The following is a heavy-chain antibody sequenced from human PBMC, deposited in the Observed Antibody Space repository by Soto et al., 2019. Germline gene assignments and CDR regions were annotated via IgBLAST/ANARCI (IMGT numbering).Heavy chain of an antibody. J-gene: IGHJ4*02. Sequence: GGSLRLSCVASEFPFSSFEMNLVRQSPGKGLEWVSHISDSGTTIYYTDSVQGRFTISRDNAKKSLYLQMNSLRVEGSGVYYCVRFGVAVAGPGDYWGQGTLVTVSS. V-gene: IGHV3-48*03. CDR1: EFPFSSFE. D-gene: IGHD6-13*01. CDR2: ISDSGTTI. CDR3: VRFGVAVAGPGDY.